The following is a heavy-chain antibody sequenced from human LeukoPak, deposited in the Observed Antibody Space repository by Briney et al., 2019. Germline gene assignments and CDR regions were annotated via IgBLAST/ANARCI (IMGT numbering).Heavy chain of an antibody. CDR3: AREGQTQDYGPDY. J-gene: IGHJ4*02. V-gene: IGHV1-18*01. CDR1: GYTFTSSG. D-gene: IGHD4-17*01. Sequence: ASVKGSCKASGYTFTSSGISLVRQDPRQGLEWMGWISAYNGNTNHAQKLQSRVTMTTDTSKSRAYMEVRSLRSDDTAVYYCAREGQTQDYGPDYWGQGTLVTVS. CDR2: ISAYNGNT.